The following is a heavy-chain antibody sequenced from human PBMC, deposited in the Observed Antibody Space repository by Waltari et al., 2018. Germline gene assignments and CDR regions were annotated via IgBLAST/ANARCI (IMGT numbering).Heavy chain of an antibody. J-gene: IGHJ6*03. CDR3: ARRGIAAAGHYYYYYMDV. CDR1: GGSISSSSYY. V-gene: IGHV4-39*01. D-gene: IGHD6-13*01. CDR2: IYYSGGT. Sequence: QLQLQESGPGLVKPSETLSLTSTVSGGSISSSSYYWGWIRQPPGKGLEWIGSIYYSGGTYYNPSLKSRVTISVDTSKNQFSLKLSSVTAADTAVYYCARRGIAAAGHYYYYYMDVWGKGTTVTVSS.